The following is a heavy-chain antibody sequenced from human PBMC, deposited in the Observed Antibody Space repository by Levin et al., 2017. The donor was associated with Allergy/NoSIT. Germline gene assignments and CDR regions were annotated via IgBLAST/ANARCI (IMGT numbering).Heavy chain of an antibody. Sequence: GGSLRLSCAASGFTFTSYSMNWVRQAPGKGLEWVSSISSSSSYIYYADSVKGRFTISRDNAKNSLYLQMNSLRAEDTALYYCARDKYGDDGHDYWGQGTLVTVSS. V-gene: IGHV3-21*01. CDR1: GFTFTSYS. CDR3: ARDKYGDDGHDY. D-gene: IGHD4-17*01. J-gene: IGHJ4*02. CDR2: ISSSSSYI.